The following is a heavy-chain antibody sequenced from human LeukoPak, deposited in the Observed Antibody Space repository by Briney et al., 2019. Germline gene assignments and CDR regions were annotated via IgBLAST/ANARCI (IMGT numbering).Heavy chain of an antibody. CDR2: ISGSGGST. Sequence: PGGSLRLSCAASGFTFSTYWMGWVRQAPGKGLEWVSAISGSGGSTYYADSVKGRFTISRDNSKNTLYLQMNSLRAEDTAVYYCAKDQVVGPTYDYWGQGTLVTVSS. CDR1: GFTFSTYW. J-gene: IGHJ4*02. CDR3: AKDQVVGPTYDY. D-gene: IGHD2-2*01. V-gene: IGHV3-23*01.